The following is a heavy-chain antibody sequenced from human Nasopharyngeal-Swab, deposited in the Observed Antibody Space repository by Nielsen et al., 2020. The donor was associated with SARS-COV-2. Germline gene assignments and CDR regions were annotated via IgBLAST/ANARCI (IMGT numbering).Heavy chain of an antibody. Sequence: ESLKIPCPASGFTFSSYTMNWVRQAPGKGLEWVSSISPTSDYIYYAESVKGRFTISRDNAKNSLFLQMNSLRAEETAIYYCVRGSYGHYDSWGQGALITVSS. CDR3: VRGSYGHYDS. V-gene: IGHV3-21*06. CDR1: GFTFSSYT. J-gene: IGHJ5*01. CDR2: ISPTSDYI. D-gene: IGHD4-17*01.